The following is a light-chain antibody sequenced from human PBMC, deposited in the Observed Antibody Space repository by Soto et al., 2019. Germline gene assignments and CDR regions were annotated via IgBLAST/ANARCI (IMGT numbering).Light chain of an antibody. CDR3: QQYNTQST. CDR2: GAS. J-gene: IGKJ5*01. CDR1: QSVSSN. Sequence: DIVMTHSPATLSVSPGERATLSCRASQSVSSNLAWYQQKPGQAPRLLIYGASTRATGIPARFSGSGSGTEFTLTISSLKYEDFAVYYCQQYNTQSTFGQGTRLEMK. V-gene: IGKV3-15*01.